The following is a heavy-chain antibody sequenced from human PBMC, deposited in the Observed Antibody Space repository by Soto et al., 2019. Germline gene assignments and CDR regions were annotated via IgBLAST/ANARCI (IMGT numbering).Heavy chain of an antibody. J-gene: IGHJ3*02. CDR1: GFTFSGYA. CDR3: ARDYYDSSGFGAFGI. D-gene: IGHD3-22*01. CDR2: ISGSGGST. Sequence: GGSLRLSCAASGFTFSGYAMSWVRQAPGKGLECVSAISGSGGSTYYADSVKGRFTISRDNSKNTLYLQMNSLRAEDTAVYYCARDYYDSSGFGAFGIWGQGTMVTVSS. V-gene: IGHV3-23*01.